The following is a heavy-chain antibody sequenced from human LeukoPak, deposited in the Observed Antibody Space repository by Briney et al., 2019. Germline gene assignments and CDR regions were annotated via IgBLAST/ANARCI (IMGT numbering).Heavy chain of an antibody. CDR3: ALSPTYSSGWSYYYGMGV. CDR1: GFTVSSNY. D-gene: IGHD6-19*01. Sequence: GGSLRLSCAASGFTVSSNYMSWVRQAPGKGLEWVSVIYSGGSTYYADSVKGRFTISRDNSKNTLYLQMNSLRAEDTAVYYCALSPTYSSGWSYYYGMGVWGQGTTVTVSS. CDR2: IYSGGST. J-gene: IGHJ6*02. V-gene: IGHV3-53*01.